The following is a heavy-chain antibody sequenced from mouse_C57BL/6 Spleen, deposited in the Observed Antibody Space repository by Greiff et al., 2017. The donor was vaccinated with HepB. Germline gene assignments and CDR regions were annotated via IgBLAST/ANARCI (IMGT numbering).Heavy chain of an antibody. CDR2: ISDGGSYT. CDR3: SRDGFSTTVVATRYFDY. V-gene: IGHV5-4*01. CDR1: GFTFSSYA. Sequence: EVQGVESGGGLVKPGGSLKLSCAASGFTFSSYAMSWVRQTPEKRLEWVATISDGGSYTYYPDNVKGRFTISRDNAKNNLYLQMSHLKSEDTAMYYCSRDGFSTTVVATRYFDYWGQGTTLTVSS. D-gene: IGHD1-1*01. J-gene: IGHJ2*01.